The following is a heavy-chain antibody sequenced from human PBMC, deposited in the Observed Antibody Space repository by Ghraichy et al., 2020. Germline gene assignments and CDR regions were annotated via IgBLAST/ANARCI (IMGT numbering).Heavy chain of an antibody. CDR1: GFIFSGYW. D-gene: IGHD6-19*01. Sequence: GGSLRLSCAASGFIFSGYWMSWVRQAPRKGPEWVANIKKDGSEKYYVDSVKGRFTISRDNAKNSLYLQMNSLRAEDTAVYYCARDLRGGWYFDNWGQGALVTVSS. CDR2: IKKDGSEK. CDR3: ARDLRGGWYFDN. V-gene: IGHV3-7*01. J-gene: IGHJ4*02.